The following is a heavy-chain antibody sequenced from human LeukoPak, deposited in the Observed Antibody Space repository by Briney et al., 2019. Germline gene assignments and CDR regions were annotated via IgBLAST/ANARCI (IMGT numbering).Heavy chain of an antibody. Sequence: SETLSVTCSVSGGSINGFYWSWIRQPPGKGLEWIGYIYDSGTTNYNPSLRSRVTISLDTSKNQLSLNLRSVTAADTAVYYCARRSLLTTINFDAFDIWGQGTMVTVSS. D-gene: IGHD4-11*01. V-gene: IGHV4-59*12. J-gene: IGHJ3*02. CDR1: GGSINGFY. CDR3: ARRSLLTTINFDAFDI. CDR2: IYDSGTT.